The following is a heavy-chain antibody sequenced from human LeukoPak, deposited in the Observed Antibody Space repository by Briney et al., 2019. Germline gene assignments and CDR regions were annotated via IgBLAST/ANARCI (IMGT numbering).Heavy chain of an antibody. V-gene: IGHV3-23*01. J-gene: IGHJ6*03. Sequence: GGSLRLSCAASGFTFSDYNMRWIRQAPGKGLEWVSVISGSGRRTQYADSVKGRFTISRDNSKNTLYLQMNSLRAEDTAVYYCAKEAYYDILTGYTYYYYYMDVWGKGTTVTISS. D-gene: IGHD3-9*01. CDR3: AKEAYYDILTGYTYYYYYMDV. CDR1: GFTFSDYN. CDR2: ISGSGRRT.